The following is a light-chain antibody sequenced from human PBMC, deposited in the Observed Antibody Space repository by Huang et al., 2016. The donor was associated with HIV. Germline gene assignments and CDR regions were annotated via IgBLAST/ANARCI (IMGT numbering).Light chain of an antibody. CDR2: KAS. V-gene: IGKV1-5*03. CDR1: QSISSW. J-gene: IGKJ1*01. CDR3: QQYNSLAWT. Sequence: DIQMTQSPSTLSASVGDRVTITCRPSQSISSWLAWYQQKHGKAPNHLIYKASSLESGVPAWFSGSGSGTEFPLTISSLHPDDFATYYWQQYNSLAWTFGQGTKVESK.